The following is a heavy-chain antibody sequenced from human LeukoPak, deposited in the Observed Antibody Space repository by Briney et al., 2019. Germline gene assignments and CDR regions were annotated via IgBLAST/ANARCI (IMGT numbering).Heavy chain of an antibody. J-gene: IGHJ4*02. CDR2: TYYRSKWFM. V-gene: IGHV6-1*01. CDR1: GDSVSSNSNA. Sequence: SQTLSLTCAISGDSVSSNSNAWNWVRQSPSRGLEWLGRTYYRSKWFMDYAVSAKSRMTVNPDTTKNQFSLQLNSVTPEDTAVYYCVRARPKNPFDSWGQGTVVTVSS. CDR3: VRARPKNPFDS. D-gene: IGHD2/OR15-2a*01.